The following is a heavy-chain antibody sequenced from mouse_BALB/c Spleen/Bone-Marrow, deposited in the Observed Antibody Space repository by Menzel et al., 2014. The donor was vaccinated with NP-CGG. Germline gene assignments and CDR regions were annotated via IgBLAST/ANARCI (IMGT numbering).Heavy chain of an antibody. J-gene: IGHJ3*01. CDR2: ISSGGGST. CDR1: GFAFSSYD. D-gene: IGHD1-1*01. CDR3: ARQILRGFAY. V-gene: IGHV5-12-1*01. Sequence: EVKLMESGGGLVKPGGSLKLSCAASGFAFSSYDMSWVCQTPEKRLEWVAYISSGGGSTYYSDTVKGRFTISRDNAKNTLYLQMSSLKSEDTAMYYCARQILRGFAYWGQGTLVTVSA.